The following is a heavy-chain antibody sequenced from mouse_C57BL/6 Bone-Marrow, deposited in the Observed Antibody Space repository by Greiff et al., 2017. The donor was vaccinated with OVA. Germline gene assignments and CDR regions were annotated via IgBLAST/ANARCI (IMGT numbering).Heavy chain of an antibody. CDR2: ILPGSGST. CDR1: GYTFTGYW. V-gene: IGHV1-9*01. D-gene: IGHD1-1*01. J-gene: IGHJ2*01. CDR3: ARNPVVPFDY. Sequence: QVQLQQSGAELMKPGASVKLSCKATGYTFTGYWIEWVKQRPGHGLEWIGEILPGSGSTTYNEKFKGKATFTADTSSNTAYMQLSSLTTEDSAIYYCARNPVVPFDYWGQGTTLTVSS.